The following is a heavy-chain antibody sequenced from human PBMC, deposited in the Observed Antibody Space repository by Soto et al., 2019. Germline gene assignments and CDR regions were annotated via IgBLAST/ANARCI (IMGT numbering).Heavy chain of an antibody. CDR2: IFYIGTT. V-gene: IGHV4-59*01. D-gene: IGHD2-21*01. CDR1: GGSISSYY. J-gene: IGHJ5*02. CDR3: ARHQRPIARGGFDI. Sequence: PSETLSLTCTVSGGSISSYYWGWIRQVPGRGLECIGYIFYIGTTYYNPSLKSRVTISLDTPKNQFSLKLNSVTAADTAVYYCARHQRPIARGGFDIWGQGTLVTVSS.